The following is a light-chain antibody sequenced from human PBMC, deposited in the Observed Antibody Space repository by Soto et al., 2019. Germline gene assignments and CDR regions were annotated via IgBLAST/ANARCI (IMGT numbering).Light chain of an antibody. CDR2: GAS. J-gene: IGKJ1*01. Sequence: EIVLTQSPGTLSLSPGERATLSCRASQSVSSSYLAWYQQKPGQAPRLLIYGASSRATGIPDRFSGSGSGTDFTLTISRLEPEDFAGYYCQQYGSSTWTFGQGTKVELK. CDR3: QQYGSSTWT. CDR1: QSVSSSY. V-gene: IGKV3-20*01.